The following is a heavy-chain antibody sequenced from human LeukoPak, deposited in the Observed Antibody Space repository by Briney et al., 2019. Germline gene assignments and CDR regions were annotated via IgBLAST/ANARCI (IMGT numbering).Heavy chain of an antibody. D-gene: IGHD3-22*01. V-gene: IGHV3-53*01. Sequence: GSLRLSCAASGFTVSSTYMSWVRQAPGKGLEWVSVIHSGGNAYYADSLKGRFTISRDNSKNTLYLQMNSPRAEDTAVYYCARVPAGFHYDSSGTWGQGTLVTVSS. CDR3: ARVPAGFHYDSSGT. CDR1: GFTVSSTY. J-gene: IGHJ4*02. CDR2: IHSGGNA.